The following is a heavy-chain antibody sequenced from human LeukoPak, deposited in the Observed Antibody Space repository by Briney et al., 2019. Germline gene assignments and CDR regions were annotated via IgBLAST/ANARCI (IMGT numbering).Heavy chain of an antibody. J-gene: IGHJ4*02. Sequence: ASVKVSCKASGYTVAAYYLHWVRQAPGQGLEWMGWINPNTGGPFYAQRFQGRVTMTWDKSISTAYMELTRVTSDDTPIYYCARHRNSQSTGAGDYWGQGTLLSVSS. D-gene: IGHD1-26*01. CDR1: GYTVAAYY. CDR3: ARHRNSQSTGAGDY. CDR2: INPNTGGP. V-gene: IGHV1-2*02.